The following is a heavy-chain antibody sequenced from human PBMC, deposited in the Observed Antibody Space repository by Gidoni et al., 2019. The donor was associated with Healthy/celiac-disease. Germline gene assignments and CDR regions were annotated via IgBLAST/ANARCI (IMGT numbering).Heavy chain of an antibody. D-gene: IGHD3-10*01. V-gene: IGHV3-13*01. CDR1: GFTFSSSD. CDR2: IGTAGDT. J-gene: IGHJ4*02. CDR3: AREGRFGDYDY. Sequence: EVQLVESGGGLVQPGGSLRLSCAASGFTFSSSDMHWGRQATGKGLEWVSAIGTAGDTYYPGSVKGRFTISRENAKNSLYLQMNSLRAGDTAVYYCAREGRFGDYDYWGQGTLVTVSS.